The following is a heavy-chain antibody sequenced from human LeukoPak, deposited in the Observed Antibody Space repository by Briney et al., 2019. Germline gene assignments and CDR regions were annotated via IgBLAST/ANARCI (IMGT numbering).Heavy chain of an antibody. CDR1: GFTFSSYW. J-gene: IGHJ4*02. CDR2: INSDGSST. CDR3: AREASIAVAPDY. Sequence: PGGSLRLSCAASGFTFSSYWMHWVRQAPGKGLVWVSRINSDGSSTSYADSVEGRFTISRDNAKNTLYLQMNSLRAEDTAVYYCAREASIAVAPDYWGQGTLVTVSS. V-gene: IGHV3-74*01. D-gene: IGHD6-19*01.